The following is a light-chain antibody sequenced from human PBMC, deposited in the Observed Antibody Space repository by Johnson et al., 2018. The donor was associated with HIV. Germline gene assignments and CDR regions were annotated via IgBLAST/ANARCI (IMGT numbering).Light chain of an antibody. V-gene: IGLV1-51*02. CDR3: GTWDSSLSANV. CDR1: SSNIESDY. Sequence: HSVLTQPPSVSAAPGQKVDISCSGSSSNIESDYVSWYQQLPGTAPKLLVYENIKRPSGIPDRFSGSKSGTSATLGIAGLQTGDEADYYCGTWDSSLSANVFGTGTKVTVL. CDR2: ENI. J-gene: IGLJ1*01.